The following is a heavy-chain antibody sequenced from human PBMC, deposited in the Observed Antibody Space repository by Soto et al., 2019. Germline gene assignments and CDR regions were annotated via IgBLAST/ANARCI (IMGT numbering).Heavy chain of an antibody. D-gene: IGHD4-17*01. CDR3: ALYGGNSVYFHY. CDR1: GGSISSGDYY. V-gene: IGHV4-30-4*01. CDR2: IYYSGST. Sequence: SEALSLTCTVSGGSISSGDYYWSWIRQPPGKGLEWIGYIYYSGSTYYNPSLKSRVTISVDTSKNQFSLKLSSVTAADTAVYYCALYGGNSVYFHYWGQGTLVTVS. J-gene: IGHJ4*02.